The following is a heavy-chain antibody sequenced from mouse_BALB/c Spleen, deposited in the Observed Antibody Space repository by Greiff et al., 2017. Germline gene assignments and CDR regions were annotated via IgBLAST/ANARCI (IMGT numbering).Heavy chain of an antibody. J-gene: IGHJ2*01. Sequence: EVQLVESGPGLVKPSQSLSLTCTVTGYSITSDYAWNWIRQLPGNKLEWMGYISYSGSTSYNPSLKSRISITRDTSKNQFFLQLNSVTTEDTATYYCARGHFYDGYYLYYFDYWGQGTTLTVSS. CDR1: GYSITSDYA. D-gene: IGHD2-3*01. CDR3: ARGHFYDGYYLYYFDY. V-gene: IGHV3-2*02. CDR2: ISYSGST.